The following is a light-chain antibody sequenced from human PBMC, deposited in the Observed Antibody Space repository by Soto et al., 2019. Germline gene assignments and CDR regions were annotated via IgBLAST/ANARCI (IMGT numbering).Light chain of an antibody. V-gene: IGKV1-5*03. CDR2: KAS. J-gene: IGKJ1*01. CDR1: QSISSW. CDR3: QQYTSYPRT. Sequence: DVQVTLAPSTLSASVGDRVTITSRASQSISSWLAWYQQKPGKAPKLLIYKASSLESGVPSRFSGSGSGTEYTLTISSLQPDDFATYYCQQYTSYPRTFGQGTKVDIK.